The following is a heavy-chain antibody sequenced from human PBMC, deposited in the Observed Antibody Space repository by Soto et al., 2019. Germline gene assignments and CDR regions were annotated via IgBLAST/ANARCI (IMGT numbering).Heavy chain of an antibody. CDR3: ARGLRLGSTSDAFDI. J-gene: IGHJ3*02. CDR2: ISNVGAST. CDR1: GNSINNYA. D-gene: IGHD1-26*01. V-gene: IGHV3-23*01. Sequence: ELQLLESGGDLVQPGGSLRLSCAASGNSINNYAMAWVRQAPGKGLEWVSGISNVGASTYYTDSVLGRFTISRDNSKNTVYLEMASQGVEDTALYYCARGLRLGSTSDAFDIWGQGTMVTVSS.